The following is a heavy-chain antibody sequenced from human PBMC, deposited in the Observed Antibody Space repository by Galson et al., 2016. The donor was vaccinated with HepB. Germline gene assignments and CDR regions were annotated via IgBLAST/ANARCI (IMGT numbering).Heavy chain of an antibody. Sequence: SLRLSCAASEFTFSSYAMSWVRQAPGKGLEWVSCISHNGIGTFYADSVKGRFTISRDNSKNTVYLQMNSLGAEDTAVYYCAKDLWTGQQRAYFFDYWGQGTLVTVSS. CDR1: EFTFSSYA. CDR2: ISHNGIGT. V-gene: IGHV3-23*01. D-gene: IGHD6-13*01. J-gene: IGHJ4*02. CDR3: AKDLWTGQQRAYFFDY.